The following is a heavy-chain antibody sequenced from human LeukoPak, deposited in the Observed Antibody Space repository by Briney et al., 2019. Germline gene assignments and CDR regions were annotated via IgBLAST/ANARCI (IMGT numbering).Heavy chain of an antibody. J-gene: IGHJ4*02. CDR1: GFIFSRYG. Sequence: GGSLRLSCAASGFIFSRYGMHWVRQAPGKGLEWVAVISDDRSNKYYADSVKGRFTISRDNSKNTLYLQMNSLGAEDTAVYYCAKQGDNSGLGYWGQGTLVTVSS. D-gene: IGHD5-24*01. CDR3: AKQGDNSGLGY. CDR2: ISDDRSNK. V-gene: IGHV3-30*18.